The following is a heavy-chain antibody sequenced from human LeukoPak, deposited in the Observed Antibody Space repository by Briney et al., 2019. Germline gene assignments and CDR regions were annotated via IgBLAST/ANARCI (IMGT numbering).Heavy chain of an antibody. CDR2: IYYSGGT. V-gene: IGHV4-59*01. CDR1: GGSLSRYY. D-gene: IGHD5-18*01. Sequence: SETLSLTCTVSGGSLSRYYWSWIRQPPGKGLEGIGYIYYSGGTNYNPSLKSRVTISVDTSKNQFSLKLSSVTAADTAVYYCARDEHSYGYGYWGQGTLVTVSS. CDR3: ARDEHSYGYGY. J-gene: IGHJ4*02.